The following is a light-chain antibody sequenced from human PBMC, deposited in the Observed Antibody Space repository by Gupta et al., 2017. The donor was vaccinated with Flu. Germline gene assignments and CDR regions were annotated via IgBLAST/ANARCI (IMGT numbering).Light chain of an antibody. CDR2: SDT. Sequence: SSVLPPPPSVSVAPGQTARITSGEDSIGSKIVHWYQKKPGQAPVLFIDSDTDRPSRIPDRFAGSNSGTTANPTISGVEAGDEADFYGQVSDTSSEHPVFGGGTKVTVL. V-gene: IGLV3-21*02. J-gene: IGLJ3*02. CDR1: SIGSKI. CDR3: QVSDTSSEHPV.